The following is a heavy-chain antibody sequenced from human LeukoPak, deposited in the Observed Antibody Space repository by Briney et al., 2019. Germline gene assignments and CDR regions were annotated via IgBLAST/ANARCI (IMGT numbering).Heavy chain of an antibody. CDR1: GFTFSSYG. CDR3: AKALAATPYPYYFDY. Sequence: GGTLRLSCAASGFTFSSYGMSWVRQAPGKGLEWVSAISGSGGSTYYADSVKGRFTIPRDNSKNTLYLQMNSLRAEDTAVYYCAKALAATPYPYYFDYWGQGTLVTVSS. D-gene: IGHD6-6*01. CDR2: ISGSGGST. J-gene: IGHJ4*02. V-gene: IGHV3-23*01.